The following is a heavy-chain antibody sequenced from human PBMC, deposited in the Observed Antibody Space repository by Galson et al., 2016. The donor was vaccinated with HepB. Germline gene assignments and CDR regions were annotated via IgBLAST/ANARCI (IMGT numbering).Heavy chain of an antibody. J-gene: IGHJ4*02. V-gene: IGHV4-39*01. CDR1: GGSISSRTYY. CDR2: IYYDGTT. Sequence: SETLSLTCTVSGGSISSRTYYWGWIRQPPGKGLESIGSIYYDGTTQYNPSLKSRVSISVDTSKNQFSLKLNSVTAADTAVYYCARHHPQLLLGTLVGYFDKWGQGTLVTVSS. CDR3: ARHHPQLLLGTLVGYFDK. D-gene: IGHD2-21*02.